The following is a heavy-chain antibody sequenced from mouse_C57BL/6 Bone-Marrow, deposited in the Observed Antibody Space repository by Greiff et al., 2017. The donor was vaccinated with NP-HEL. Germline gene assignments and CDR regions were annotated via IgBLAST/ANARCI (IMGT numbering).Heavy chain of an antibody. CDR3: ARDPTY. CDR2: ISDGGSYT. CDR1: GFTFSSYA. J-gene: IGHJ2*01. V-gene: IGHV5-4*01. Sequence: EVKVVESGGGLVKPGGSLKLSCAASGFTFSSYAMSWVRQTPEKRLEWVATISDGGSYTYYPDNVKGRFPISRDNAKNNLYLQMSHLKSEDTAMYYCARDPTYWGQGTTLTVSA.